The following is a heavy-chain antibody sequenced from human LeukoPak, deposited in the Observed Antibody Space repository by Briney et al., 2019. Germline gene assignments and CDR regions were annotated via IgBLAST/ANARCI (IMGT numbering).Heavy chain of an antibody. Sequence: ASVKVSCKASGYTFSTYDVIWVRQATGQGLEWMGWMNPISGNTGYAQKFQGRVTMTGDTSINTAYMELSSLRSEDTAVYYCARGRRLIAAAGTTPYYYMDVWGKGTTVTVSS. D-gene: IGHD6-13*01. J-gene: IGHJ6*03. CDR3: ARGRRLIAAAGTTPYYYMDV. CDR1: GYTFSTYD. CDR2: MNPISGNT. V-gene: IGHV1-8*01.